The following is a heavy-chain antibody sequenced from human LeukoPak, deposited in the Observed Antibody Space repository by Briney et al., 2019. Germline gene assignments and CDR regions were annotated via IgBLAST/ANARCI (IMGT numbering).Heavy chain of an antibody. CDR3: ARVGQGVISLLY. V-gene: IGHV3-21*01. D-gene: IGHD3-10*01. Sequence: GGTLRLSCAASGFTFSHHGMNWVRQAPGQGLEWVSLSGGSTYYADSVKGRFTISRDNAKNSLYLQMTSLRAEDTAVYYCARVGQGVISLLYWGQGTLVTVSS. CDR2: SGGST. J-gene: IGHJ4*02. CDR1: GFTFSHHG.